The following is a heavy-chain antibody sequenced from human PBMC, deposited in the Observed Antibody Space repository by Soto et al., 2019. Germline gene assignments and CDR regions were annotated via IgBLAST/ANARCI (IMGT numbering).Heavy chain of an antibody. J-gene: IGHJ4*02. CDR2: IWYDGSNK. D-gene: IGHD2-21*01. V-gene: IGHV3-33*01. CDR3: ARDVEGPVDY. CDR1: GFTFSRYG. Sequence: QVQLVESGGGVVQPGRSLRLSCAASGFTFSRYGMHWVRQAPGKGLEWVAVIWYDGSNKYYADSVKGRFTISRDNSKNTLYLQMNSLRAEDTAVYYCARDVEGPVDYWSQGTLVTVSS.